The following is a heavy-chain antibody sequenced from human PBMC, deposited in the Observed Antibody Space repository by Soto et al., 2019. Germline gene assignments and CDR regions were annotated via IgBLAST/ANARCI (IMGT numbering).Heavy chain of an antibody. CDR1: GGSISSGGYY. Sequence: KPSETLSLTCTVSGGSISSGGYYWSWIRQHPGKGLEWIGYIYYSGSTYYNPPLKSRVTISVDTSKNQFSLKLSSVTAADTAVYYCARVWTGRIDYWGQGTLVTVSS. D-gene: IGHD1-1*01. CDR3: ARVWTGRIDY. CDR2: IYYSGST. J-gene: IGHJ4*02. V-gene: IGHV4-31*03.